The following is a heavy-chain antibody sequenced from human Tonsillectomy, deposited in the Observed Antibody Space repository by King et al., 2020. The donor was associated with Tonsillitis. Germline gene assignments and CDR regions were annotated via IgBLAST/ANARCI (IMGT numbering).Heavy chain of an antibody. CDR1: GGSFSSYY. D-gene: IGHD4-11*01. CDR2: IKHNEST. V-gene: IGHV4-34*01. CDR3: ARADYLI. J-gene: IGHJ4*02. Sequence: VQLQQWGAGLLKPSETLSLTCAVYGGSFSSYYWTWIRQPPGKGLEWVGEIKHNESTSYNPSLKSRVTISLDTSKKQFSLKLRSVTATDAAIYFCARADYLIWGQGTLVAVSS.